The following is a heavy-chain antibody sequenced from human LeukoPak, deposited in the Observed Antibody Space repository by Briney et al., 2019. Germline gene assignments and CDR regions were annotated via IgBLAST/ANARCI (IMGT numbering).Heavy chain of an antibody. J-gene: IGHJ4*02. V-gene: IGHV3-30*03. CDR3: ARDAVGGYYPYYFDY. CDR2: ISYDGSNK. Sequence: GGSLRLSCAASGFTFSSYGMHWVRQAPGKGLEWVAVISYDGSNKYYADSVKGRFTISRDNAKNTLYLQMNSLRAEDTAVYYCARDAVGGYYPYYFDYWGQGTLVTVSS. D-gene: IGHD3-22*01. CDR1: GFTFSSYG.